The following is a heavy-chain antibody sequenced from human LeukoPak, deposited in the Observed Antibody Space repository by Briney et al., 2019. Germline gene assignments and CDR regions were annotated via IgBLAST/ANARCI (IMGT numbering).Heavy chain of an antibody. CDR2: IYYSGST. V-gene: IGHV4-59*01. CDR1: GGSMSSYY. CDR3: ARDLNYYYMDV. Sequence: SETLSLTCTVSGGSMSSYYWSWIRQPPGKGLEWIGYIYYSGSTNYNPSLKSRVTISVDTSKNQFFLKLSSVTAADTAVYYCARDLNYYYMDVWGKGTTVTVSS. J-gene: IGHJ6*03.